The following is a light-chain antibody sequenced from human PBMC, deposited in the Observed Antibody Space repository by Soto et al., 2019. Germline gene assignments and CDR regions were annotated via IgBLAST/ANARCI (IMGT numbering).Light chain of an antibody. J-gene: IGKJ5*01. CDR3: QQYDSYPVT. V-gene: IGKV1-16*02. CDR1: QGISNF. Sequence: DIQMTQSPSSLSASAGDRVTITCRASQGISNFLAWFQQKPGKAPKSLIHETSTLQSGVPSKISGSGWGTDFTLTINNLQPEDSATYYCQQYDSYPVTFGQGTRPEI. CDR2: ETS.